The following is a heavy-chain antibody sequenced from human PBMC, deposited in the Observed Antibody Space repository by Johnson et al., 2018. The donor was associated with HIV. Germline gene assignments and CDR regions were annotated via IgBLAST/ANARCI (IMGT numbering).Heavy chain of an antibody. CDR1: GFTVSRNY. CDR3: AKTYSGSNRDAFDM. CDR2: IYSGGST. D-gene: IGHD1-26*01. V-gene: IGHV3-66*01. J-gene: IGHJ3*02. Sequence: EVQLVESGGGLVQPGGSLRLSCAASGFTVSRNYMSWVRQAPGKGLEWASVIYSGGSTLFADSVKGRFTISRDNSKNTVYLQMNSLRAEDTAVYYCAKTYSGSNRDAFDMWGQGTMVTVSS.